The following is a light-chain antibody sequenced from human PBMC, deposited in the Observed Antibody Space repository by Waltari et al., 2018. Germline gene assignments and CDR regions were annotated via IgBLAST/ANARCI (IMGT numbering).Light chain of an antibody. CDR2: GAS. CDR1: QHISSW. Sequence: DIQMTQSPSSVSASVGDRVTLTCRASQHISSWLACYQQIPGKDPKLLISGASNLQSGVPSRFSGSGSGTHFTLTINSLQPDDSATYYCQQTNDFPLTFGGGTKVEI. J-gene: IGKJ4*01. CDR3: QQTNDFPLT. V-gene: IGKV1-12*01.